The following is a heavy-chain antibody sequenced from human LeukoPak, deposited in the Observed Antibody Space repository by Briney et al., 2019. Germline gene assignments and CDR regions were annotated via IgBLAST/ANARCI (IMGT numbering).Heavy chain of an antibody. D-gene: IGHD3-3*01. V-gene: IGHV4-30-2*01. Sequence: SETLSLTCAVSGGSISSGGYSWSWIRQPPGKGLECIGYIYHSGSTYYNPSLKSRVTISVDRSKNQFSLKLSSVTAADTAVYYCARYYDFWSGYYFDYWGQGTLVTVSS. CDR1: GGSISSGGYS. J-gene: IGHJ4*02. CDR3: ARYYDFWSGYYFDY. CDR2: IYHSGST.